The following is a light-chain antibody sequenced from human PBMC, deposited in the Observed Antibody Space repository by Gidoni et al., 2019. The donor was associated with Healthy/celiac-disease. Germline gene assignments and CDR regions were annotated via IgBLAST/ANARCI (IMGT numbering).Light chain of an antibody. CDR2: AAS. Sequence: DIQMTQSPSSLSASVGDRVTITCRASQSISSYLNWYQQKPGKAPMLLIYAASSLQSGVPSRFRGSGSGTDFTLTISSLQPEDFATYYCQQSYSTPETFGQGTKLEIK. J-gene: IGKJ2*01. CDR1: QSISSY. V-gene: IGKV1-39*01. CDR3: QQSYSTPET.